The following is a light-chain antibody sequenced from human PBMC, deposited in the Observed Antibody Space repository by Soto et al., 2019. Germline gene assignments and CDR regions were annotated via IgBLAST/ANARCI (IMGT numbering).Light chain of an antibody. J-gene: IGLJ1*01. CDR3: SSYAGTNNRYF. V-gene: IGLV2-8*01. Sequence: QSVLTQPPSASGSPGQSVTISCTGTGSDIGGYNFVSWYQQHPGKVPKLIIYEVNKRPSGVPDRFSGSKSGNTASLTVSGLQADDESDYYCSSYAGTNNRYFVGTGTKLTVL. CDR1: GSDIGGYNF. CDR2: EVN.